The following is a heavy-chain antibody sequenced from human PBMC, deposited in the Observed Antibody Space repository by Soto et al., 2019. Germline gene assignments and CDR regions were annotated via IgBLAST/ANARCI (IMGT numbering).Heavy chain of an antibody. D-gene: IGHD5-12*01. CDR1: GCSINTFY. J-gene: IGHJ4*02. CDR2: IFSSGST. V-gene: IGHV4-4*07. Sequence: TXETLSLTCAVSGCSINTFYWSWVRQPAGKGLDWIGRIFSSGSTSFNPSLESRVAMSVDTSKNHFSLNLSSVTAADMAVYYCAREGSYSAYNFAHGIQLWSFDFWGQGDLVTVSS. CDR3: AREGSYSAYNFAHGIQLWSFDF.